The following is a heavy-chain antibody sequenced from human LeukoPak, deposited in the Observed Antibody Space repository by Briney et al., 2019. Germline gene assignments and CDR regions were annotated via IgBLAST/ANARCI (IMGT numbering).Heavy chain of an antibody. CDR1: GGSFSGYY. J-gene: IGHJ6*03. CDR3: ARDLGNPWGYYYMDV. D-gene: IGHD3-16*01. Sequence: KSSETLSLTCAVYGGSFSGYYWSWIRQPPGKGLEWIGEINHSGSTNYNPSLKGRVTISVDTSKNQFSLKLSSVTAADTAVYYCARDLGNPWGYYYMDVWGKGTTVTISS. CDR2: INHSGST. V-gene: IGHV4-34*01.